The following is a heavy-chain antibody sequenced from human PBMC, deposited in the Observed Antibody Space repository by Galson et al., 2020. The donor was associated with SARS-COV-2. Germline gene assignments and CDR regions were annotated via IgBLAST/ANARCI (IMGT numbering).Heavy chain of an antibody. D-gene: IGHD6-6*01. J-gene: IGHJ4*02. CDR3: ARGTQYSRPRANDY. CDR2: LSWNGGSM. CDR1: GFTFDDYA. V-gene: IGHV3-9*01. Sequence: GGSLRLSCAASGFTFDDYAMHWVRQAPGKGLEWISGLSWNGGSMAYADSVKGRFIISRDNAKNSLYLQMNSLRPEDTAFYYCARGTQYSRPRANDYWGQGTLVTVSS.